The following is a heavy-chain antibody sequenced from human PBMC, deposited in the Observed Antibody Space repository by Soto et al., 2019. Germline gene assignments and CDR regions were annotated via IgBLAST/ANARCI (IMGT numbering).Heavy chain of an antibody. CDR1: GFTFDDNA. CDR2: INWKSDI. J-gene: IGHJ4*02. V-gene: IGHV3-9*01. Sequence: SLRLSCAVSGFTFDDNAMHWVRQAPEKGLEWVSGINWKSDIGYADSVKGRFTISRDNAENSLYLQMNSLRAEDTALYYCAIPQDRGGRTTFIYWGQGTKVTVSS. D-gene: IGHD3-16*01. CDR3: AIPQDRGGRTTFIY.